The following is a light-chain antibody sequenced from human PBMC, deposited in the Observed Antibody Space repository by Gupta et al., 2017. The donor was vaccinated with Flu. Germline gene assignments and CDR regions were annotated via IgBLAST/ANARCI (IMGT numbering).Light chain of an antibody. V-gene: IGLV2-23*01. Sequence: QSALTQPAPVSGSPGQSITISCTGTSSDVRSYNLVSWYQQHPGKAPKLIIYEGSKRPSGVSNRFSGSKSGNTASLTISGLQAEDEADYYCCSYAGSSTPYVFGTGTKVTVL. CDR2: EGS. CDR1: SSDVRSYNL. CDR3: CSYAGSSTPYV. J-gene: IGLJ1*01.